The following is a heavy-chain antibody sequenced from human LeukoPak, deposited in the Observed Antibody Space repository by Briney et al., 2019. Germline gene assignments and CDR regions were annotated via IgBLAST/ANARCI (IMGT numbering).Heavy chain of an antibody. V-gene: IGHV1-46*01. Sequence: ASVKVSCKASGYTFTSYYMHWVRQAPGQGLEWMGIINPSGGSTSYAQKFQGRVTMTRGTSISTAYMELSRLRSDDTAVYYCAREGYYYDSSGYLGYWGQGTLVTVSS. D-gene: IGHD3-22*01. CDR3: AREGYYYDSSGYLGY. CDR1: GYTFTSYY. J-gene: IGHJ4*02. CDR2: INPSGGST.